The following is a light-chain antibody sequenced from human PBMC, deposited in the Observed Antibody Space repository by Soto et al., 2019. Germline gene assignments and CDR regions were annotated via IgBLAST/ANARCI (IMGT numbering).Light chain of an antibody. V-gene: IGKV3-20*01. CDR1: QSISSSY. CDR2: GAS. Sequence: DIVLTQSPGTLSLSPGERATLSCRASQSISSSYLAWYQQRPGQAPRLLIYGASSRATGIPDRFSGSGSGTDFPLTISRLEPEDFAVYYFQQYGMSPWTFGQETKVEI. J-gene: IGKJ1*01. CDR3: QQYGMSPWT.